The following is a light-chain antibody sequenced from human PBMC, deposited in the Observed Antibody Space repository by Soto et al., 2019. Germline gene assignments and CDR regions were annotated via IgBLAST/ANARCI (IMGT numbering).Light chain of an antibody. CDR1: PSVTNY. CDR3: QQRNIWPPVT. J-gene: IGKJ5*01. CDR2: GAF. V-gene: IGKV3-11*01. Sequence: EILLTQSPAPLSLSPGERATLSCRASPSVTNYLAWYQQKPGQPPRLLIYGAFNRAAGIPARFSGSGSGTDFTLTISSLEPEDSAVYYCQQRNIWPPVTFGQGTRLEI.